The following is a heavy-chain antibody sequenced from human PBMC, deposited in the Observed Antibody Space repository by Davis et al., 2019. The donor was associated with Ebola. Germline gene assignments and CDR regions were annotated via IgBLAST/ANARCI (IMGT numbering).Heavy chain of an antibody. CDR2: ISYDGSNK. J-gene: IGHJ4*02. CDR1: GFTFSYYG. Sequence: PGGSLRLSCAASGFTFSYYGMHWVRQAPGKGLEWVAVISYDGSNKYYADSVKGRFTISRDNSKNTLFLQMNSLRADDTAVYYCARDVGGRAGYWGQGTLVTVSS. V-gene: IGHV3-30*03. CDR3: ARDVGGRAGY.